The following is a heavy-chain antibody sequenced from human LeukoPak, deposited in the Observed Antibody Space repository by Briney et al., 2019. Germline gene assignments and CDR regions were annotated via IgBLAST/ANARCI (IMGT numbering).Heavy chain of an antibody. CDR1: GFTFSSYS. J-gene: IGHJ4*02. D-gene: IGHD5-18*01. CDR3: ARVNRGYSYGLDY. V-gene: IGHV3-53*04. CDR2: IYSGGST. Sequence: PGGSLRLSCAASGFTFSSYSLSWVRQAPGKGLEWVSVIYSGGSTYYADSVKGRFTISRHNSKNTLYLQMNSLRAEDTAVYYCARVNRGYSYGLDYWGQGTLVTVSS.